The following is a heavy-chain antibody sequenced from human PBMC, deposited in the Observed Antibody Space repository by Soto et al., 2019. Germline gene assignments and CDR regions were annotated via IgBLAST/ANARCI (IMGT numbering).Heavy chain of an antibody. J-gene: IGHJ6*03. D-gene: IGHD6-13*01. V-gene: IGHV3-33*01. CDR1: GFTFSSYG. CDR2: IWYDGSNK. Sequence: PGGSLRLSCAASGFTFSSYGMHWVRQAPGKGLEWVAVIWYDGSNKYYADSVKGRFTISRDNSKNTLYLQMNSLRAEDTAVYYCARDVGSSLVYYYYYYMDVWGKGTTVTVSS. CDR3: ARDVGSSLVYYYYYYMDV.